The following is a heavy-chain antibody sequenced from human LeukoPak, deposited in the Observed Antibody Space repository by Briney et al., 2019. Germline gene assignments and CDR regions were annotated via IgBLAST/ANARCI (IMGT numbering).Heavy chain of an antibody. CDR3: AKGYDIWGGYCQDGAFDI. Sequence: GGSLRLSCAASGFTFSSYAMSWVRQAPGKGLEWVSSISGSGGSRYYADSVKGRFTISRDNSKNALYLQMNSLRAEDTAVYYCAKGYDIWGGYCQDGAFDIWGQGTMVTVSS. D-gene: IGHD3-3*01. CDR1: GFTFSSYA. J-gene: IGHJ3*02. CDR2: ISGSGGSR. V-gene: IGHV3-23*01.